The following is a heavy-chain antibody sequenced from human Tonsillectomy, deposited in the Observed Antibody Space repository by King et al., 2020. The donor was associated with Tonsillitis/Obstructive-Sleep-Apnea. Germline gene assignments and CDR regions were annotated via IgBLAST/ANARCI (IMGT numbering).Heavy chain of an antibody. D-gene: IGHD6-19*01. CDR1: GYIFTGFY. CDR3: AALSVAATG. Sequence: VQLVQSGAEVKKPGASVKVSCKASGYIFTGFYIHWVRQAPGQGLEWMGRINPNSGATNYAQKVQGRVTMTRDTSISTVYMELSRLRSDDTAVYYCAALSVAATGWGQGTLVTVSS. J-gene: IGHJ4*02. CDR2: INPNSGAT. V-gene: IGHV1-2*06.